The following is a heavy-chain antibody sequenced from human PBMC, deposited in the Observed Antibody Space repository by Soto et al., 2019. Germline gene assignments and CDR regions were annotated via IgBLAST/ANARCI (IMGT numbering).Heavy chain of an antibody. V-gene: IGHV3-48*01. CDR3: AGQGGSRLNWFDP. CDR2: ISDTSSDI. J-gene: IGHJ5*02. CDR1: GFTFSSYS. D-gene: IGHD6-13*01. Sequence: PGGSLRLSCAASGFTFSSYSMIWVRQAPGKGLEWVSYISDTSSDIYYADSVKGRFTISRDNAKNSLYLQMNSLRAEDTAVYYCAGQGGSRLNWFDPWGQGTLVTVSS.